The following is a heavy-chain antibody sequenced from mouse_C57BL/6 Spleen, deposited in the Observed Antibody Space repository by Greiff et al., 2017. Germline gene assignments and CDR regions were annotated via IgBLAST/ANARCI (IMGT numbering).Heavy chain of an antibody. CDR3: TRSDYYYGSSYGDY. D-gene: IGHD1-1*01. J-gene: IGHJ2*01. Sequence: QVQLKQSGAELVRPGASVTLSCKTSGYTFTDYEMHWVKQTPVHGLEWIGAIDPETGGTAYNQKFKDKAILTADKSSSTAYMELRSLTSEDSAVYYCTRSDYYYGSSYGDYWGQGTTLTVSA. V-gene: IGHV1-15*01. CDR1: GYTFTDYE. CDR2: IDPETGGT.